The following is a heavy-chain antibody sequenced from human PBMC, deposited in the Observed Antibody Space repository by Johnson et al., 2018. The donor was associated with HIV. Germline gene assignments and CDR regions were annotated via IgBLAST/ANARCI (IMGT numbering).Heavy chain of an antibody. CDR2: IRSKANSYAT. D-gene: IGHD3-9*01. CDR1: GFTFSGSA. CDR3: ARDGRDLVTRGSFDV. Sequence: EVQLVESGGGLVQPGGSLKLSCAASGFTFSGSAMHWVRQASGKGLEWVGRIRSKANSYATAYAASVKGRFTISRDDSKNTAYLQMNSLRPEDTAVYYCARDGRDLVTRGSFDVWGQGTVVTVSS. J-gene: IGHJ3*01. V-gene: IGHV3-73*02.